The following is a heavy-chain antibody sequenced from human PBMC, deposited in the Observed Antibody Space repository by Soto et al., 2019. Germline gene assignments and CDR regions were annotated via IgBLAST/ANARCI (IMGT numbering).Heavy chain of an antibody. D-gene: IGHD6-6*01. CDR3: AAWETTAARPFDF. CDR2: IKQDGSEK. V-gene: IGHV3-7*01. CDR1: GFTFSRYW. Sequence: GSLRLSCAASGFTFSRYWMSWVRQAPGKGLEWVANIKQDGSEKYYVDSVKGRFTISRDNAKNSLFLQMNSLRAEDTAVYYCAAWETTAARPFDFWGRGTLVTVSS. J-gene: IGHJ4*02.